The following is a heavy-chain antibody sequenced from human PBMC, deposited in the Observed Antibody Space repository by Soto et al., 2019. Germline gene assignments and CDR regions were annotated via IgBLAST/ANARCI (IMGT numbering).Heavy chain of an antibody. Sequence: GASVKVSCKASGYTFTSFGLSWVRQAPGQGLEWVGWISAYNGDTNYAQKLQGRVTMTTDTSTNTAYMELRSLRSDDTAVYYCARSQYNYDSSGNFDYWGQGTLVTVSS. J-gene: IGHJ4*02. V-gene: IGHV1-18*01. CDR2: ISAYNGDT. D-gene: IGHD3-22*01. CDR3: ARSQYNYDSSGNFDY. CDR1: GYTFTSFG.